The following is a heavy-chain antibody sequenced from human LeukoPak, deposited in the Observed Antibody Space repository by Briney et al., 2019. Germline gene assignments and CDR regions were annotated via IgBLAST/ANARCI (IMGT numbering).Heavy chain of an antibody. CDR2: IYYTGST. CDR1: GGSISSSSYY. Sequence: SETLSLTCTVSGGSISSSSYYWGWIRQPPGKGLEWIGNIYYTGSTYYNPSLKSRVTISVDTSKNQFSLKLSSVTAADTAVYYCARAVIPAAMWHSYYFMDVWGKGTTVTISS. D-gene: IGHD2-2*01. CDR3: ARAVIPAAMWHSYYFMDV. J-gene: IGHJ6*03. V-gene: IGHV4-39*07.